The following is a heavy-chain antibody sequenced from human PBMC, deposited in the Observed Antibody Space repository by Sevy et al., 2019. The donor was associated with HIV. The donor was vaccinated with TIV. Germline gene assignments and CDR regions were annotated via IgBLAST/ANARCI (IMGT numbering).Heavy chain of an antibody. CDR2: IWFDGSNT. J-gene: IGHJ4*02. Sequence: GGSLRLSCAASGFTFDNYGMSWVRQAPGKGLEWVAVIWFDGSNTYYADSVKGRFTISRDIAKNTLHLQMNSLRAEDTAVYYCARDLEFYDYGDYGPAFMPDYWGQGTLVTVSS. V-gene: IGHV3-33*08. CDR3: ARDLEFYDYGDYGPAFMPDY. CDR1: GFTFDNYG. D-gene: IGHD4-17*01.